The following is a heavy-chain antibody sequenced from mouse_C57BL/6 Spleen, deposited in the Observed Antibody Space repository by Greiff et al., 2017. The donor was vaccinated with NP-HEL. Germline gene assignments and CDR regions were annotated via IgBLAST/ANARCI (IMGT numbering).Heavy chain of an antibody. D-gene: IGHD2-4*01. CDR2: ISSGSSTI. CDR1: GFTFSDYG. J-gene: IGHJ1*03. Sequence: EVMLVESGGGLVKPGGSLKLSCAASGFTFSDYGMHWVRQAPEKGLEWVAYISSGSSTIYYADTVKGRFTISRDNAKNTLFLQMTGLRSEDTAMYYCARDYDGYWYFDVWGTGTTVTVSS. V-gene: IGHV5-17*01. CDR3: ARDYDGYWYFDV.